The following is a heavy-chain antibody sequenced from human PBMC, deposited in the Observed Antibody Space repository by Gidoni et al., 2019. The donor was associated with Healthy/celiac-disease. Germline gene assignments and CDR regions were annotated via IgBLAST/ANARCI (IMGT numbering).Heavy chain of an antibody. Sequence: EVQLVESGGGLVQPGGSLRLSCAAPGFTFGSYSMNWVRQAPGKGLEWVSYISSSSSTIYYADSVKGRFTISRDNAKNSLYLQMNSLRAEDTAVYYCARELRIAVAPPGFDYWGQGTLVTVSS. CDR1: GFTFGSYS. D-gene: IGHD6-19*01. J-gene: IGHJ4*02. CDR3: ARELRIAVAPPGFDY. CDR2: ISSSSSTI. V-gene: IGHV3-48*01.